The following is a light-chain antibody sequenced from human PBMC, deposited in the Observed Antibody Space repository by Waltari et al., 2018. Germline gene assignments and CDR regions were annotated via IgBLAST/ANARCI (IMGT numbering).Light chain of an antibody. CDR3: QVWDIVSDWV. Sequence: SYVVTQAPSVSVAPRQTATITCGGNYISTKEVHWYQQRPGQAPVLVVYDGVDRPSGIPERFSGSRFGHTATLTIFRVEAGDEADYYCQVWDIVSDWVFGGGTKLTVL. CDR2: DGV. CDR1: YISTKE. J-gene: IGLJ3*02. V-gene: IGLV3-21*02.